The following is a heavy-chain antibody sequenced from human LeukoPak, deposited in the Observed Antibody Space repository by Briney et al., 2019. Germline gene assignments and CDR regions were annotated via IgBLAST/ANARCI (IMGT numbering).Heavy chain of an antibody. CDR1: GFTFSSYA. CDR3: ASLRVGAFDI. V-gene: IGHV3-64*01. CDR2: ISSNGGST. Sequence: GGSLRLSCAASGFTFSSYAMHWVRQAPGKGLEYVSAISSNGGSTYYASSVKGRFTISRDNSKNTLYLQMGSLRAEDMAVYYCASLRVGAFDIWGQGTMVTVSS. J-gene: IGHJ3*02.